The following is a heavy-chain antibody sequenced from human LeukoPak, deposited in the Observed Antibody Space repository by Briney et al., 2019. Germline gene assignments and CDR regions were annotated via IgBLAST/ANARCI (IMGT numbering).Heavy chain of an antibody. V-gene: IGHV1-69*04. D-gene: IGHD2-15*01. CDR1: GGTFSSYA. Sequence: ASVKVSCKASGGTFSSYAISWVRQAPGQGLEWMGRIIPILGIANYAQKFQGRVTITADKSTSTAYMELSSLRSEDTAVYYCARSIQVVVVAAIGAFDIWGQGTMVTVSS. CDR2: IIPILGIA. CDR3: ARSIQVVVVAAIGAFDI. J-gene: IGHJ3*02.